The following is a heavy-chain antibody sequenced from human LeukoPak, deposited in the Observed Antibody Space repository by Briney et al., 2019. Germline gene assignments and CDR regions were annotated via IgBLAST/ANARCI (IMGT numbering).Heavy chain of an antibody. CDR2: IGGSGYNT. Sequence: PGGSLRLSCAASGFTFSSYAMSWVRQAPGKGLEWVSAIGGSGYNTYYADSVKDRFTISRDNSKNTLYLQMNSLRGEDTAVYYCAKSLHCDYWGQGTLVTVSS. V-gene: IGHV3-23*01. J-gene: IGHJ4*02. CDR1: GFTFSSYA. CDR3: AKSLHCDY.